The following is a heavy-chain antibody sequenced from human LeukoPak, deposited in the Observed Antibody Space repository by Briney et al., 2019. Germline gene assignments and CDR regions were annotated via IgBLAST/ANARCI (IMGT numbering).Heavy chain of an antibody. Sequence: SGPALVKPPQTRTLTCTFSGFSLSTNGMCVSWIRQPPGKALEWLARIDWDDDKYYSTSLRTRLTISKDTSKNQVVLTLTNMDPVDTATYYCARIYRDYSSSWPLDYWGRGTLVTVSS. CDR2: IDWDDDK. V-gene: IGHV2-70*11. D-gene: IGHD6-13*01. J-gene: IGHJ4*02. CDR1: GFSLSTNGMC. CDR3: ARIYRDYSSSWPLDY.